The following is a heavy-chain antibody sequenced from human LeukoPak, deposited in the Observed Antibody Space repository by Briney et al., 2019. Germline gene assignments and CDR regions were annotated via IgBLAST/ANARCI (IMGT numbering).Heavy chain of an antibody. CDR2: IYDSGST. CDR3: ARHSSGIVLHAFDI. V-gene: IGHV4-59*08. J-gene: IGHJ3*02. Sequence: KSSETLSLTCTVSGGSISSYYWSWIRQAPEQGLEWIGYIYDSGSTNYNPSLKSRVTISVDSSKNRFSLKLSSVTAADTAVYYCARHSSGIVLHAFDIWGQGTMVTVSS. CDR1: GGSISSYY. D-gene: IGHD6-19*01.